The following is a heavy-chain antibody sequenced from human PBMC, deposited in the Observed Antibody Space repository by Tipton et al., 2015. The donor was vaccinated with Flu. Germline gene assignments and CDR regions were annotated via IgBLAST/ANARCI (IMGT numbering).Heavy chain of an antibody. CDR2: IRQDGSEE. Sequence: SLRLSCVASGFTFSSYCVSWVCQAPGKGLEWVANIRQDGSEERYVDSVGGRFTISRDNAKNSLFLQMNSVRAEDTAVYYCAKTTGGYDMTFDYWGQGALVTVSS. D-gene: IGHD5-12*01. CDR3: AKTTGGYDMTFDY. J-gene: IGHJ4*02. V-gene: IGHV3-7*01. CDR1: GFTFSSYC.